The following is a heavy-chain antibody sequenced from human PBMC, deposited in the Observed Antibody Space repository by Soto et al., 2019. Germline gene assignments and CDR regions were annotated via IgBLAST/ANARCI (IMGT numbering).Heavy chain of an antibody. V-gene: IGHV3-66*01. CDR2: IYSGAGT. D-gene: IGHD2-2*01. J-gene: IGHJ4*02. Sequence: VQLVESGGGLVQPGGSLRLSCAASGFNVSSTSMSWVRQAPGKGLEWVSVIYSGAGTHYAGSVKGRFTISRDTSKNTLYLQMNSLRVEETAVYYCAREWSGSSTSFDYWGQGTLVTVSS. CDR1: GFNVSSTS. CDR3: AREWSGSSTSFDY.